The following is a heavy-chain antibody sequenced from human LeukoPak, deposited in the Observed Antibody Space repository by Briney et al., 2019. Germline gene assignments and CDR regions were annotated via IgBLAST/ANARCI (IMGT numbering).Heavy chain of an antibody. D-gene: IGHD3-3*01. CDR2: ISYDGSNK. Sequence: GGSLRLSCAASGFTFSSYGMHWVRQAPGKGLEWVAVISYDGSNKYYADSVKGRFTISRDNSKNTLYLQMYSLRAEDTAVYYCAKEVNDFWSGYSEYYFDYWGQGTLVTVSS. V-gene: IGHV3-30*18. CDR1: GFTFSSYG. J-gene: IGHJ4*02. CDR3: AKEVNDFWSGYSEYYFDY.